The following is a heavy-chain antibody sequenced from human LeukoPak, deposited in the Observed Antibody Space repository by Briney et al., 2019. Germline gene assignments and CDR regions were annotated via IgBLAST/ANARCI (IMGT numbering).Heavy chain of an antibody. CDR3: AREHNRGEYQLPLEY. J-gene: IGHJ4*02. CDR2: IRSSSNII. CDR1: GFTFSSYS. V-gene: IGHV3-48*04. Sequence: GGSLRLSCAASGFTFSSYSMNWVRQAPGKGLEWVSYIRSSSNIIYYADSVKGRFTISRDNAKNSLYLQMNSLRAEDTAVYYWAREHNRGEYQLPLEYGGQGTLVTVSS. D-gene: IGHD2-2*01.